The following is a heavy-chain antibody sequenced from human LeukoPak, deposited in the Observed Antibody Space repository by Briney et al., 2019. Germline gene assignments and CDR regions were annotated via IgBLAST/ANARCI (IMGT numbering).Heavy chain of an antibody. CDR3: ARSRGTFFPHDY. CDR2: IYSGGGT. CDR1: GFTVSSNY. V-gene: IGHV3-66*01. J-gene: IGHJ4*02. D-gene: IGHD3-10*01. Sequence: GGSLRLSCAVSGFTVSSNYMSWVRQAPGKGLEWVSVIYSGGGTYYADSVKGRFTISRDNSKNTVYLQMNSLRVEDTAVYYCARSRGTFFPHDYWGQGTLVTVTA.